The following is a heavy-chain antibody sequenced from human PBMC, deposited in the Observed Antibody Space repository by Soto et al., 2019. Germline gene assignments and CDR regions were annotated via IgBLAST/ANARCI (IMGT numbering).Heavy chain of an antibody. D-gene: IGHD4-17*01. CDR3: ARHIDYGDYPPIFDY. J-gene: IGHJ4*02. CDR2: IIPILGIA. Sequence: GASVKVSCKASGGTFSSYTISWVRQAPGQGLEWMGRIIPILGIANYAQKFQGRVTITADKSTSTAYMELSSLRSEDTAVYYCARHIDYGDYPPIFDYWGQGTLVTVSS. V-gene: IGHV1-69*02. CDR1: GGTFSSYT.